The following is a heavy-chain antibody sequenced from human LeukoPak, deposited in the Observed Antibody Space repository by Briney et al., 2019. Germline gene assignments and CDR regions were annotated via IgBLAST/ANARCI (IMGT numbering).Heavy chain of an antibody. CDR3: ARRRVVVASTDGASGAFDI. J-gene: IGHJ3*02. CDR1: GGSISSGGYY. CDR2: IYYSGST. Sequence: SETLSLTCTVSGGSISSGGYYWSWIRQHPGKGLEWIGYIYYSGSTYYNPSLKSRVTIPVDMSKNQFSLKLSSVTAADTAVYFCARRRVVVASTDGASGAFDIWGQGTMVTVSS. D-gene: IGHD2-15*01. V-gene: IGHV4-31*03.